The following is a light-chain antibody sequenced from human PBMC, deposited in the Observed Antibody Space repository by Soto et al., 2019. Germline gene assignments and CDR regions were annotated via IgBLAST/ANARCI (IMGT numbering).Light chain of an antibody. CDR1: SSDVGGYNY. J-gene: IGLJ2*01. CDR3: SSTTSSSTLV. CDR2: EVS. Sequence: QSALTQPASVSGSPGQSITISCTGTSSDVGGYNYVSWYQQHPGKAPKLMIYEVSKRPSGVSNRFSGSKSGNTASLTISGLEAEDEDDYCCSSTTSSSTLVFGGGTKVTVL. V-gene: IGLV2-14*01.